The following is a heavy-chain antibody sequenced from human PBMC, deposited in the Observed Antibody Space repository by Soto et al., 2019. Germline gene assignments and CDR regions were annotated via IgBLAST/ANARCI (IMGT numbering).Heavy chain of an antibody. V-gene: IGHV3-74*01. D-gene: IGHD1-1*01. J-gene: IGHJ4*02. CDR3: ARDNWNSY. CDR1: GFTFKIYW. CDR2: IDNDGSAT. Sequence: EVQLVESGGGVVQPGGSLRLSCVASGFTFKIYWMHWVRQAPGKWLDWVSRIDNDGSATTYADSVKGRFTISRDNAKNTLFLQMHTLRVDDTAVYYCARDNWNSYWGQGTLVTVSS.